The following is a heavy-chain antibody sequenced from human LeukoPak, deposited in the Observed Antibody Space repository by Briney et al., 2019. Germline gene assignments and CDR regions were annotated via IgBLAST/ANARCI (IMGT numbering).Heavy chain of an antibody. Sequence: PSETLSLTCTVSGGSISSYYWSWIRQPPGKGLEWIGYIYYSGSTSYNPSLKSRVTISVDTSKNQFSLKLSSVTAADTAVYYCARDPPAVGGFDYWGQGTLVTVSS. CDR1: GGSISSYY. CDR2: IYYSGST. J-gene: IGHJ4*02. CDR3: ARDPPAVGGFDY. D-gene: IGHD6-19*01. V-gene: IGHV4-59*01.